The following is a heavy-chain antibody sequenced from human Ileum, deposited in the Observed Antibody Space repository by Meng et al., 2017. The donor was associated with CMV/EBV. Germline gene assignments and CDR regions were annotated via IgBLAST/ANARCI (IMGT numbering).Heavy chain of an antibody. Sequence: GGSLRLFCAAAGFTFRAYWMSWFRQSVGKGPQWVASIKEDGSERYYVDSVQGRFTIARDNAEKSLYLQMNSLRGDDTAINYCTRYSDNYSLDCWGQGTLVTVSS. CDR2: IKEDGSER. D-gene: IGHD2-21*02. CDR1: GFTFRAYW. V-gene: IGHV3-7*01. CDR3: TRYSDNYSLDC. J-gene: IGHJ4*02.